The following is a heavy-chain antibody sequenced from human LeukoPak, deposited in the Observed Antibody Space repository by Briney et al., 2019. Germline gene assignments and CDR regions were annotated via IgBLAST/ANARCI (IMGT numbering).Heavy chain of an antibody. D-gene: IGHD1-1*01. CDR3: ARGVLRYRNDY. V-gene: IGHV4-34*01. J-gene: IGHJ4*02. CDR1: GGSFSGYY. CDR2: INHSGST. Sequence: SETLSLTCAVYGGSFSGYYWSWIRQPPGKGLEWIGEINHSGSTNYNPSLKSRVTISVDTSKNQFSLKLSSVTAADTAVYYCARGVLRYRNDYWGQRTLVTVSS.